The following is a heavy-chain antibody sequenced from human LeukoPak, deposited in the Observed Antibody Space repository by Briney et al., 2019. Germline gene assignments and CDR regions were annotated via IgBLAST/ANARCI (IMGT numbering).Heavy chain of an antibody. V-gene: IGHV6-1*01. CDR3: ARDRTYYYASSRHWYFDL. CDR1: GDSVSSNSAA. Sequence: SQTLSLTCAISGDSVSSNSAAWNWIRPSPSRGLEWLGRTYYRSKWYNDYAVSVKSRITINPDTSKNQFSLQLSSVTPEDTAVYYCARDRTYYYASSRHWYFDLWGRGTLVTVSS. D-gene: IGHD3-22*01. CDR2: TYYRSKWYN. J-gene: IGHJ2*01.